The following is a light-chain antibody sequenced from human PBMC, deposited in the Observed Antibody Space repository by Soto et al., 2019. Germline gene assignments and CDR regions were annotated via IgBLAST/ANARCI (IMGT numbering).Light chain of an antibody. CDR3: QHYNSYSEA. CDR2: GAS. Sequence: EIVMTQSPATLSVSPGERATLSCRASQSVSSNVAWYQQKPGQAPRLLIYGASTRATGISARFSGSGSGTEFTLTISSLQPDDFATYYCQHYNSYSEAFGQGTKVDIK. CDR1: QSVSSN. J-gene: IGKJ1*01. V-gene: IGKV3-15*01.